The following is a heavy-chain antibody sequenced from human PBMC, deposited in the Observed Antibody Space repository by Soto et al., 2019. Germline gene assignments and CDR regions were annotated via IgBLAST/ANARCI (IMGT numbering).Heavy chain of an antibody. CDR3: ARAAQWLVREGINY. D-gene: IGHD6-19*01. V-gene: IGHV1-8*01. J-gene: IGHJ4*02. CDR1: GCTFTSYD. Sequence: GXSVKVSCKASGCTFTSYDINWVRRATGQGLEWIGWLNNXSGNTXYAQKFQGRVXXTRHTYIXXDYMELSSLRGEDPAVHHCARAAQWLVREGINYWGQETQVTVSS. CDR2: LNNXSGNT.